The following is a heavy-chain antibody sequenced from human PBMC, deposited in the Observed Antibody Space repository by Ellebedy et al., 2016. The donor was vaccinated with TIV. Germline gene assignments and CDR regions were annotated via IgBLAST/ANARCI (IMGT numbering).Heavy chain of an antibody. V-gene: IGHV1-46*01. CDR3: ARDDIADSIVPGNWIDP. CDR2: INPSGGRA. J-gene: IGHJ5*02. CDR1: GYTFTSHY. D-gene: IGHD2-2*01. Sequence: AASVKVSCKASGYTFTSHYMHWVRQAPGQGLEWMGVINPSGGRARYAQKFQGRVAMTSDTSTSTVYMELSSLRSEDTAMYYCARDDIADSIVPGNWIDPWGQGTLVTVSS.